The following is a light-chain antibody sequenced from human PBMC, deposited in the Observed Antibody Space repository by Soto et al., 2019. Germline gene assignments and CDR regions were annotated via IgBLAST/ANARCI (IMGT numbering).Light chain of an antibody. CDR1: ENVGTN. J-gene: IGKJ4*01. Sequence: IVLTQSPATLSVSPGERVTLSCRASENVGTNLAWYQQRPGQPPRLLIYGSSTRATGISATFSGSGSRTEFTLTISSLQSEDSADYYCQQYNNWGLSFGGGTRVEIK. CDR3: QQYNNWGLS. V-gene: IGKV3D-15*01. CDR2: GSS.